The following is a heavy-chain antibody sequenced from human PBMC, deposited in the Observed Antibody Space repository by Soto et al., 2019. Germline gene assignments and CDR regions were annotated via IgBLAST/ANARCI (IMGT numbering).Heavy chain of an antibody. J-gene: IGHJ6*02. V-gene: IGHV1-18*01. CDR1: GYTFTRNG. D-gene: IGHD1-26*01. Sequence: ASVKVSCKTSGYTFTRNGISWVRQAPGQGLEWMGWISPKSGSIKYAQKFQGRVIMTTDTSTSTAYMELRSLRVEDTAVYHCAQGPLVGANYKYYDMDVWGQGTTVTVSS. CDR2: ISPKSGSI. CDR3: AQGPLVGANYKYYDMDV.